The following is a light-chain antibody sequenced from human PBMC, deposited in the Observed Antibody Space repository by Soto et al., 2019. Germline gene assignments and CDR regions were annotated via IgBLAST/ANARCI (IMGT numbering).Light chain of an antibody. Sequence: EIVLTHSPATLSFCPLERDTLXFRAGQSVSSYLAWYQQKPGQAPRLLIYDASNRATGIPARFSGSGSGTDFTLTISSLEPEDFAVYYCQQRSNWPLTFGGGTKVDIK. CDR1: QSVSSY. CDR3: QQRSNWPLT. V-gene: IGKV3-11*01. CDR2: DAS. J-gene: IGKJ4*01.